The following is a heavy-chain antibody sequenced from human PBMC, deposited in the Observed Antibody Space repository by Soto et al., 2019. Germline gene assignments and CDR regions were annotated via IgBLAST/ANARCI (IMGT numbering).Heavy chain of an antibody. CDR3: AKRERDDN. CDR2: ISDSGART. V-gene: IGHV3-23*01. Sequence: VHLLEAGGALVHPGGSLILACVASGFTFRSYHMSWVRQAPGKGLEWVSGISDSGARTDYADCVKGRFTVSRDNSKNTLYMQMNALRSDDTAIYFCAKRERDDNWGQGTLVTVSS. J-gene: IGHJ4*02. CDR1: GFTFRSYH.